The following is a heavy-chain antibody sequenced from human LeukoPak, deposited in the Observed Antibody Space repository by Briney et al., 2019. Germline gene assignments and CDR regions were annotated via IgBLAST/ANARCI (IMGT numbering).Heavy chain of an antibody. CDR2: LNADGKET. CDR1: GFTFSSFW. D-gene: IGHD6-19*01. J-gene: IGHJ5*01. Sequence: WGSLILTCAASGFTFSSFWRHWVRQTPEKRLVRVPYLNADGKETAYADSVKGRFTISRDNSRGTVNLQMNSLTSEDTAVYYCARDAGSAWISWFDSWGQGSLVAVSS. CDR3: ARDAGSAWISWFDS. V-gene: IGHV3-74*01.